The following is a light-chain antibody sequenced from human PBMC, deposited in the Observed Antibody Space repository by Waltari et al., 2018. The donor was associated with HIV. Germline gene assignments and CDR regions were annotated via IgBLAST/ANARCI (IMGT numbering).Light chain of an antibody. J-gene: IGKJ2*01. CDR1: QSITYF. CDR3: QQSDSFPYT. CDR2: GAS. V-gene: IGKV1-39*01. Sequence: DIQMTQSPSPLSASVGDTVVISCRASQSITYFLNWYQLKPGKAPALLISGASSLQSGVPSRFVGSGSGTDFTLTIKNLQPGDFATSFCQQSDSFPYTFGPGTKLDI.